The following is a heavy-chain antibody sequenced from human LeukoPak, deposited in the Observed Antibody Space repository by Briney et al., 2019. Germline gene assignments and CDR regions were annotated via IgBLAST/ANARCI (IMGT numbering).Heavy chain of an antibody. V-gene: IGHV4-34*01. CDR2: INHSGST. CDR1: GGSFSGYY. D-gene: IGHD2-21*02. CDR3: ALGVTGAFDI. J-gene: IGHJ3*02. Sequence: SETLSLTCAVYGGSFSGYYWSWIRQPPGKGLEWIGEINHSGSTNYNPSLKSRVTISVYTSKNQFSLKLSSVTAADTAVYYCALGVTGAFDIWGQGTMVTVSS.